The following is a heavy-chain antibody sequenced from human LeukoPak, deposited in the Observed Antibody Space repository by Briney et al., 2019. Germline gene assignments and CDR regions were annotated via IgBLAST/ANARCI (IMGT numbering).Heavy chain of an antibody. CDR1: GYTFTGYY. J-gene: IGHJ6*02. D-gene: IGHD2-2*01. V-gene: IGHV1-2*02. Sequence: ASVKVSCKASGYTFTGYYMHWVRQAPGQGLEWMGWINPNSSGTNYAQKFQGRVTMTRDTSISTAYMELSRLRSDDTAVYYCARDTYCSSTSCPSGMDVWGQGTTVTVSS. CDR3: ARDTYCSSTSCPSGMDV. CDR2: INPNSSGT.